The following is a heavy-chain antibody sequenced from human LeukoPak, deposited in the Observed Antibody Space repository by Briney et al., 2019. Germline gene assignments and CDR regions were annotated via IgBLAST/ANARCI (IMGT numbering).Heavy chain of an antibody. CDR2: SKNKADGYTT. Sequence: GGSLRLSCAASGFTFSGHYMDWVRQAPGKGLEWVGRSKNKADGYTTEYAASVKGRFIVSRDDSKKSLYLQMNSLKTEDTAVYYCVRVMEYSYDYWGQGTLVTVSS. D-gene: IGHD6-6*01. J-gene: IGHJ4*02. CDR3: VRVMEYSYDY. V-gene: IGHV3-72*01. CDR1: GFTFSGHY.